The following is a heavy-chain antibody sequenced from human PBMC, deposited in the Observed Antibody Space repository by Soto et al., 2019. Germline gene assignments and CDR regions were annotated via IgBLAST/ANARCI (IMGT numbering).Heavy chain of an antibody. CDR2: INPSSGGT. V-gene: IGHV1-2*04. D-gene: IGHD3-16*01. Sequence: ASVKVSCKASGYTFTSYAMHWVRQAPGQRLEWMGWINPSSGGTKYAQKFQDWVTMTRDTSLSTASLELSRLRPGDAAVYYCARDGCDTINCYAYDLWGQGALVTVSS. CDR3: ARDGCDTINCYAYDL. CDR1: GYTFTSYA. J-gene: IGHJ5*02.